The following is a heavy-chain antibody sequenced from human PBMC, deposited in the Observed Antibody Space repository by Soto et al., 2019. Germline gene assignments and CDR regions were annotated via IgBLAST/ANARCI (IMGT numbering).Heavy chain of an antibody. D-gene: IGHD6-13*01. CDR1: GYAFTSYG. CDR2: INPYNGNT. V-gene: IGHV1-18*01. Sequence: ASVKVSCKASGYAFTSYGISWVRQAPGQGLEWMAWINPYNGNTKYAEKFLGRVTVTTDTSTATAYMEVRSLTSDDTAVFYCARVGVGLAAPRVWPYWGQGAPVTVSS. J-gene: IGHJ4*02. CDR3: ARVGVGLAAPRVWPY.